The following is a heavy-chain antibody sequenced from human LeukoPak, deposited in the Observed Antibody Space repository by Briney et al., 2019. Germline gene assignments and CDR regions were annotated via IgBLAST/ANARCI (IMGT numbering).Heavy chain of an antibody. CDR3: ARDRRWLQDDAFDI. D-gene: IGHD5-24*01. Sequence: GGSLRLPCAASGFTFSSYWMSWVRQAPGKGLEWVANIKQDGSEKYYVDSVKGRFTISRDNAKNSLYLQMNSLRAEDTAVYYCARDRRWLQDDAFDIWGQGTMVTVSS. V-gene: IGHV3-7*01. J-gene: IGHJ3*02. CDR2: IKQDGSEK. CDR1: GFTFSSYW.